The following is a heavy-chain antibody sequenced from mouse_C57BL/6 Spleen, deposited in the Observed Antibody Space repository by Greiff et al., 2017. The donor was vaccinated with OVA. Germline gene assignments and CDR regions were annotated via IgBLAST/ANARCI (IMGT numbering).Heavy chain of an antibody. V-gene: IGHV5-6*01. D-gene: IGHD4-1*01. J-gene: IGHJ2*01. Sequence: EVKVVESGGDLVKPGGSLKLSCAASGFTFSSYGMSWVRQTPDKRLEWVATISSGGSYTYYPDSVKGRFTISRDNAKNTLYLQMSSLKSEDTAMYYCARLDWDFDYWGQGTTLTVSS. CDR1: GFTFSSYG. CDR3: ARLDWDFDY. CDR2: ISSGGSYT.